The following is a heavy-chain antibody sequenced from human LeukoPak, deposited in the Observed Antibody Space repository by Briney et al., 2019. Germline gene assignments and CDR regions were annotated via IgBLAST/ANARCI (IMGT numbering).Heavy chain of an antibody. CDR1: GFTFSSYE. J-gene: IGHJ4*02. D-gene: IGHD5-12*01. Sequence: GGSLRLSCAASGFTFSSYEMNWVRQAPGKGLEWVSYISSSGSTIYYADSVRGRSTISRDNAKNSLYLQMNSLRAEDTAVYYCAREVSGYDFGYWGQGTLVTVSS. CDR2: ISSSGSTI. V-gene: IGHV3-48*03. CDR3: AREVSGYDFGY.